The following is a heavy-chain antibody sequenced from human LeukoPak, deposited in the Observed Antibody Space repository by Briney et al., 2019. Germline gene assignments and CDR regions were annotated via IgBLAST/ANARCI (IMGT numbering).Heavy chain of an antibody. V-gene: IGHV4-4*07. J-gene: IGHJ6*03. CDR3: ARFKYYDSTGYSPGYYMDV. Sequence: PSETLSLTCTVSGGSIINYYWSWIRQSAGTGLEWVGSIYITGSTNYNPSLQSRLSMSVDTSENQFSLRLTSVSAADTAVYYCARFKYYDSTGYSPGYYMDVWGKGITVTVSS. CDR2: IYITGST. D-gene: IGHD3-22*01. CDR1: GGSIINYY.